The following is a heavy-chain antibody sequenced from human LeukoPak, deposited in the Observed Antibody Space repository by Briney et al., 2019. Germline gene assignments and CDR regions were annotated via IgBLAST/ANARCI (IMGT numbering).Heavy chain of an antibody. CDR2: ISAYNGNT. J-gene: IGHJ4*02. D-gene: IGHD6-13*01. CDR3: ARGAIAAGEFDY. CDR1: GGTFNNYA. Sequence: GSSVKVSCKASGGTFNNYAINWVRQAPGQGLEWMGWISAYNGNTNYAQKLQGRVTMTTDTSTSTAYMELRSLRSDDTAVYYCARGAIAAGEFDYWGQGTLVTVSS. V-gene: IGHV1-18*01.